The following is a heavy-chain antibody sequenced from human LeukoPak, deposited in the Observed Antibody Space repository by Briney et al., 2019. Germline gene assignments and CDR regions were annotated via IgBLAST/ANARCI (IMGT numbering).Heavy chain of an antibody. D-gene: IGHD2-21*02. J-gene: IGHJ3*02. CDR1: GFTFDDYA. CDR3: AKLHRGTVVTASADI. V-gene: IGHV3-9*01. CDR2: ISWNSGSI. Sequence: PGGSLRLSCAASGFTFDDYAMHWVRQAPGKGLEWVSGISWNSGSIGYADSVKGRFTISRDNAKNSLYLQMNSLRAEDTALYYCAKLHRGTVVTASADIWGQGTMVTVSS.